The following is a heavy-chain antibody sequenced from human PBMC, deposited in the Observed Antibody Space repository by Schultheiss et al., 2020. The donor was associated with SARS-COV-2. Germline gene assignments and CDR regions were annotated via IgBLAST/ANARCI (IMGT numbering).Heavy chain of an antibody. V-gene: IGHV3-23*01. CDR1: GFTFSSYA. CDR3: ARGGYDGSGSYYGAFYLDH. D-gene: IGHD3-10*01. Sequence: GGSLRLSCAASGFTFSSYAMSWVRQAPGKGLEWVSAISGSGGSTYYADSVKGRFTISRDNSKNTLYLEMNSLRPEDTAVYYCARGGYDGSGSYYGAFYLDHWGQGTLVTVSS. CDR2: ISGSGGST. J-gene: IGHJ4*02.